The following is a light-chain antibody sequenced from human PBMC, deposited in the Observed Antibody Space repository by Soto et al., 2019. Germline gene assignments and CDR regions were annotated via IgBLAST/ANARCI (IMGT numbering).Light chain of an antibody. CDR1: QSVSNNY. V-gene: IGKV3-20*01. CDR2: GAS. J-gene: IGKJ1*01. Sequence: FTQTASNLSRSAYKSAPDSCRASQSVSNNYLAWYQQKPGQAPRLLIYGASNRATGIPDRFSGSGSGTDFTLTISRLEPEDFAVYYCQQYGRSGKFGQGTKVEIK. CDR3: QQYGRSGK.